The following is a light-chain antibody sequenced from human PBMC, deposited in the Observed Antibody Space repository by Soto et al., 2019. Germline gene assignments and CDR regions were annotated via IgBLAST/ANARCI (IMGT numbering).Light chain of an antibody. CDR3: MQGIHWPIT. J-gene: IGKJ5*01. CDR2: RAS. V-gene: IGKV2-30*02. CDR1: HSLRHSDGRTY. Sequence: VLTQSPLSLPVTLGQPASISCKSSHSLRHSDGRTYVYWYVQRPGQTPQVLISRASNRDSGVPDRFSGSGSGTDFTLKISRVEAEDVGVYYCMQGIHWPITFGQGTRLEIK.